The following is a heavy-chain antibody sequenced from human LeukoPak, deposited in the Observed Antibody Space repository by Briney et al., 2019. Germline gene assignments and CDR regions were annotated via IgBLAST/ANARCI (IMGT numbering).Heavy chain of an antibody. V-gene: IGHV4-38-2*02. CDR3: ASRSCYSSCWFDP. CDR2: IYHSGST. CDR1: GYSISSGYY. Sequence: PSETLSLTCTVSGYSISSGYYWGWIRQPPGKGLEWIGSIYHSGSTYYNPSLKSRVTISVDTSKNQFSLKLSSVTAADTAVYYCASRSCYSSCWFDPWGQGTLVTVSS. J-gene: IGHJ5*02. D-gene: IGHD2-15*01.